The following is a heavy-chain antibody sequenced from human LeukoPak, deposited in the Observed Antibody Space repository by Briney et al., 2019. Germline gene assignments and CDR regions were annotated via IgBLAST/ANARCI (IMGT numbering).Heavy chain of an antibody. Sequence: SVKVSCKASGGTFSSYAISWVRQAPGQGLEWMGGIIPIFGTANYAQKFQGRVTITADKSTSTAYMELSSLRSEDTAVYYCARDRIKVPAAIRYYYYMDVWGKGTTVTVSS. CDR2: IIPIFGTA. J-gene: IGHJ6*03. D-gene: IGHD2-2*01. CDR1: GGTFSSYA. V-gene: IGHV1-69*06. CDR3: ARDRIKVPAAIRYYYYMDV.